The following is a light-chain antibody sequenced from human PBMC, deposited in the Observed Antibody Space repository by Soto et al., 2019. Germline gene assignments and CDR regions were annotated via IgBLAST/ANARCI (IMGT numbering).Light chain of an antibody. CDR1: SSNIGAGYD. CDR3: QSYDSSLTSSV. J-gene: IGLJ2*01. V-gene: IGLV1-40*01. CDR2: ANN. Sequence: QPVLTQPPSVSGAPGQRVTISCTGSSSNIGAGYDVHWYQQFPGTAPKLLIYANNNRPSGVPDRFSGSKSGTSASLAITGLQAEDESDYFCQSYDSSLTSSVFGGGTKLTVL.